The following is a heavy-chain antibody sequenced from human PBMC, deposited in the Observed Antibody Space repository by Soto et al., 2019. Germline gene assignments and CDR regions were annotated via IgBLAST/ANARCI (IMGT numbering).Heavy chain of an antibody. CDR3: AREPNYYYGSGSYYDY. V-gene: IGHV3-20*01. Sequence: EVQLVESGGGVVRPGGALRLSCAASESTLDDFGMSWVRQARGKGLEWVPGINWNGGSTGYADSVKGRFTIARDNAKNSLYLQMNSLRAEDTALYHCAREPNYYYGSGSYYDYWGQGTPVTVSS. CDR2: INWNGGST. J-gene: IGHJ4*02. D-gene: IGHD3-10*01. CDR1: ESTLDDFG.